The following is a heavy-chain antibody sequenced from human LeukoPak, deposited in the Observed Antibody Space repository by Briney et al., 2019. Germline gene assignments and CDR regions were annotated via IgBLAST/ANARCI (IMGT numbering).Heavy chain of an antibody. J-gene: IGHJ3*01. D-gene: IGHD3-22*01. Sequence: SETLSLTCAVYGGPFTGYYWSWMRQSPDKGLEWIGEINHRGSTNYDSSLKSRLTISADTSKNQFSLHLSSVTAADTAVYYCAKVYSSSPQDAFDVWGQGTMVTVSS. CDR1: GGPFTGYY. V-gene: IGHV4-34*01. CDR2: INHRGST. CDR3: AKVYSSSPQDAFDV.